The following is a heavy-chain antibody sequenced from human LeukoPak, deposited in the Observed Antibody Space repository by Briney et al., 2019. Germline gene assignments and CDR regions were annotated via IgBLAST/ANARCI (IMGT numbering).Heavy chain of an antibody. CDR2: IDPSDSYS. CDR1: GHNLRTHY. J-gene: IGHJ4*02. D-gene: IGHD3-16*01. Sequence: GESLKISCRDSGHNLRTHYINWLRQMPGKGLEWMGRIDPSDSYSDYSPSFQGHVTMTADKSTNTAYLQWNSLKTSDTAIYYCARRPAGVLADTDFLESWGQETLVTVSS. V-gene: IGHV5-10-1*01. CDR3: ARRPAGVLADTDFLES.